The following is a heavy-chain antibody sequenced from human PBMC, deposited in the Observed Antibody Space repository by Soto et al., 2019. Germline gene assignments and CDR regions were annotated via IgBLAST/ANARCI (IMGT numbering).Heavy chain of an antibody. J-gene: IGHJ3*02. CDR3: AKGLLAIVGTTLPRDAFNI. D-gene: IGHD1-26*01. Sequence: GGSLRLSCAASGLSLTTYVMHWVRQAPGKGLEWVAVISHDGSYKYYGDAVKGRFTISRDTSKNAVYLEMNSLRPEDTAVYYCAKGLLAIVGTTLPRDAFNIWGQGTMVTVSS. V-gene: IGHV3-30*18. CDR1: GLSLTTYV. CDR2: ISHDGSYK.